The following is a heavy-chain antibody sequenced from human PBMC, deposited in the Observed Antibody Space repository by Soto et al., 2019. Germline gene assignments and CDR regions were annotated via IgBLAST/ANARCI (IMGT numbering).Heavy chain of an antibody. D-gene: IGHD2-15*01. V-gene: IGHV1-18*01. CDR3: ARVLGYFSGGSCHPRSDP. J-gene: IGHJ5*02. CDR2: ISAYNGNT. CDR1: GYTFTSYG. Sequence: QVQLVQSGAEVKKPGASVKVSCKASGYTFTSYGISWVRQAPGQGLEWMGWISAYNGNTNYAQKLQGRVTLTTDTSMSTAYRELRSLRSDDTAVYYCARVLGYFSGGSCHPRSDPWGQGTLVTVSS.